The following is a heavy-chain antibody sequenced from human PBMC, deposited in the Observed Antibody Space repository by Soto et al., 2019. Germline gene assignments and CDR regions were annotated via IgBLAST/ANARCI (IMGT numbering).Heavy chain of an antibody. V-gene: IGHV3-74*01. Sequence: EVQLVESGGGLVQPGGSLRLSCEASRGAFGDYWMQWVRQAQGKGLVWVSRINRDANDIIYADSVKGRFTASRDNAKKMVFRQINSLRVEDTAVYYCARDVPHNWFDSWGQGTLVTVSS. CDR1: RGAFGDYW. CDR2: INRDANDI. CDR3: ARDVPHNWFDS. J-gene: IGHJ5*01. D-gene: IGHD3-10*02.